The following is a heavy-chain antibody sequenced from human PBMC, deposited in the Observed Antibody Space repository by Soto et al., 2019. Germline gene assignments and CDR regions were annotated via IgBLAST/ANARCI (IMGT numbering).Heavy chain of an antibody. V-gene: IGHV3-21*01. D-gene: IGHD3-16*01. CDR1: GFTFSSYS. Sequence: GGSLRLSCAASGFTFSSYSMNWVRQAPGKGLEWVSSISSSSSYIYYADSVKGRFTISRDNAKNSLYLQMNSLRAEDTAVYYCARGRGEYYYYGMGVWGQGTTVTVSS. CDR2: ISSSSSYI. CDR3: ARGRGEYYYYGMGV. J-gene: IGHJ6*02.